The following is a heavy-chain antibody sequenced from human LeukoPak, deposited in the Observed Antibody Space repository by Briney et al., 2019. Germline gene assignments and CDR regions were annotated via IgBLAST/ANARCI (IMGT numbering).Heavy chain of an antibody. D-gene: IGHD6-6*01. Sequence: PGGSLRLSCAASGFTFSSYSMNWVRQAPGKGLEWVSSISSSSSYIYYADSVRGRFTISRDNAKNSLYLQMNSLRAEDTAVYYCASRIAARPTEGWFDPWGQGTLVTVSS. CDR3: ASRIAARPTEGWFDP. V-gene: IGHV3-21*01. J-gene: IGHJ5*02. CDR2: ISSSSSYI. CDR1: GFTFSSYS.